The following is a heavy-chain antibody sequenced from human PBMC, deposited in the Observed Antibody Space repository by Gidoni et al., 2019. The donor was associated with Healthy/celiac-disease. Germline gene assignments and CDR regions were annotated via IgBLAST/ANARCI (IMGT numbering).Heavy chain of an antibody. D-gene: IGHD4-4*01. Sequence: QVQLVESGGGVVQPGRSLRLSRAASGFTFSSYAMHWVRQAPGKGLEWVAVISYDGSNKYYADSVKGRFTISRDNSKNTLYLQMNSLRAEDTAVYYCARGRTTVTKYYFDYWGQGTLVTVSS. CDR1: GFTFSSYA. V-gene: IGHV3-30-3*01. CDR3: ARGRTTVTKYYFDY. J-gene: IGHJ4*02. CDR2: ISYDGSNK.